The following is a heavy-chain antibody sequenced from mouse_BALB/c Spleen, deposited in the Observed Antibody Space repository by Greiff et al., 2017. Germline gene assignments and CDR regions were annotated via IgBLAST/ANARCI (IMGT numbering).Heavy chain of an antibody. CDR1: GFSLTGSG. Sequence: QVQLQQSGPSLVQPSQCLSITCTVSGFSLTGSGVHWVRQSPGKGLEWLGVIWRGGSTDYYAAFMSRLSITTDNSKSQVFFKMNSLQADDTAIYCCAKNGYDYFDYWGQGTTLTVSS. J-gene: IGHJ2*01. CDR2: IWRGGST. CDR3: AKNGYDYFDY. D-gene: IGHD2-2*01. V-gene: IGHV2-5-1*01.